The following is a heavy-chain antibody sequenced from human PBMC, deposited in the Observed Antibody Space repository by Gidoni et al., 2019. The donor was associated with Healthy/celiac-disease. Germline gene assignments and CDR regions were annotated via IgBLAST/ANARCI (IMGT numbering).Heavy chain of an antibody. CDR2: IYPGDSDT. CDR3: ARVINYYDSSGRYWYFDL. J-gene: IGHJ2*01. D-gene: IGHD3-22*01. V-gene: IGHV5-51*01. Sequence: EVQLVQSGAEVKKPGESLKIPCKGSGYRFTSYWLGWVRQMPGKGLEWMGIIYPGDSDTRYSPSFQGQVTISADKSISTAYLQWSSLKASDTAMYYCARVINYYDSSGRYWYFDLWGRGTLVTVSS. CDR1: GYRFTSYW.